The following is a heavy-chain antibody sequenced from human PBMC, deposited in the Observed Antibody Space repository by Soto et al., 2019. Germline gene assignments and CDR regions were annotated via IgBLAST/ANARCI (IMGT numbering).Heavy chain of an antibody. CDR2: INPSGGST. V-gene: IGHV1-46*03. CDR1: GYTFTSYY. D-gene: IGHD5-18*01. Sequence: ASVKVSCKASGYTFTSYYMHWVRQAPGQGLEWMGIINPSGGSTSYAQKFQGRVTMTRDTSTSTVYMELSSLRSEDTAVYYCARVYPSDARYGYVGNNWFDPWGQGTLVTVSS. J-gene: IGHJ5*02. CDR3: ARVYPSDARYGYVGNNWFDP.